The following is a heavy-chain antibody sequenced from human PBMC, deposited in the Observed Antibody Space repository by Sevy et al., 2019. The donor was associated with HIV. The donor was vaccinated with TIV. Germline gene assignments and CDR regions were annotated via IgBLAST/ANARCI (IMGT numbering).Heavy chain of an antibody. CDR1: GGSISSGDYY. D-gene: IGHD3-10*01. V-gene: IGHV4-30-4*01. CDR2: IYYSGST. CDR3: ARVGVRGVIIV. J-gene: IGHJ4*02. Sequence: SETLSLTCTVSGGSISSGDYYWSWIRQPPGKGLEWIGYIYYSGSTYYKPSLKSRVTISVDTSKNQFSLKLSSVTAADTAVYYCARVGVRGVIIVWGQGTLVTVSS.